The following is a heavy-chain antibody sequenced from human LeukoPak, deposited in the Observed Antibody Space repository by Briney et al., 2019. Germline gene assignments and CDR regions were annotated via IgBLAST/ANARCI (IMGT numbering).Heavy chain of an antibody. CDR3: ARFVRLGGYFDY. J-gene: IGHJ4*02. CDR1: GGTFSSYA. V-gene: IGHV1-69*05. Sequence: ASVKVSCKASGGTFSSYAISWVRQAPGQGLEWMGRIIPIFGTANYAQKFQGGVTITTDESTSTAYVELSSLRSEDTAVYYCARFVRLGGYFDYWGQGTLVTVSS. CDR2: IIPIFGTA. D-gene: IGHD1-26*01.